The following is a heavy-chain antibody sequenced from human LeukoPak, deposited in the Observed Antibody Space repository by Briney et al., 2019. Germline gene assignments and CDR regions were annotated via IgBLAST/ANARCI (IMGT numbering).Heavy chain of an antibody. CDR3: ARATRDGYNDHAFDI. CDR1: GYTFTSYY. V-gene: IGHV1-46*01. Sequence: ASVKVSCTASGYTFTSYYMHWVRQAPGQGLEWMGIINPSGGSTSYAQKFQGRVTMTRDTSTSTVYMELSSLRSEDTAVYYCARATRDGYNDHAFDIWGQGTMVTVSS. CDR2: INPSGGST. D-gene: IGHD5-24*01. J-gene: IGHJ3*02.